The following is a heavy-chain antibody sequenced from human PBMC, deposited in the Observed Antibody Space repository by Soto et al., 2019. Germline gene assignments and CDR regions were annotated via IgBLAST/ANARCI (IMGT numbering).Heavy chain of an antibody. Sequence: QVQLVQSGAEVKKPGSSVKVSCKASGGTFSSYTISWVRQAPGQGLEWMGRIIPILGIANYAQKFQGRVTXTXDXFTSTAYMELSSLRSEDTAVYYCARDRGYSGYELDYWGQGTLVTVSS. CDR2: IIPILGIA. J-gene: IGHJ4*02. V-gene: IGHV1-69*08. CDR1: GGTFSSYT. D-gene: IGHD5-12*01. CDR3: ARDRGYSGYELDY.